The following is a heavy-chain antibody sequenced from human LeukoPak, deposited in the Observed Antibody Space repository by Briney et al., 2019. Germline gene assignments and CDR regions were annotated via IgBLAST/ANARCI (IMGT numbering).Heavy chain of an antibody. Sequence: PGGSLRLSCAASGFTFSDYYMSWIRQAPGKGLEWVSVIYSGGSTYYADSVKGRFTISRDNSKNTLYLQMNSLRAEDTAVYYCAREGAMVRGVIIAGYDYWGQGTLVTVSS. D-gene: IGHD3-10*01. CDR2: IYSGGST. CDR3: AREGAMVRGVIIAGYDY. CDR1: GFTFSDYY. V-gene: IGHV3-66*01. J-gene: IGHJ4*02.